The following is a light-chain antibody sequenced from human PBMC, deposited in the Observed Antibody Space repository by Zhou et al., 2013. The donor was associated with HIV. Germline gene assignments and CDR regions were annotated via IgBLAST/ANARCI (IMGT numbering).Light chain of an antibody. Sequence: DIQMTQSPPSLSASVGDRVTISCRASHNIRTSLSWYQHKSGKAPRLLVYDASSLQSGVPPRFRGGGSRTNFTLTINSLQPEDFGTYYCHQTYITPLTFGGGTRVE. CDR3: HQTYITPLT. CDR2: DAS. J-gene: IGKJ4*01. CDR1: HNIRTS. V-gene: IGKV1-39*01.